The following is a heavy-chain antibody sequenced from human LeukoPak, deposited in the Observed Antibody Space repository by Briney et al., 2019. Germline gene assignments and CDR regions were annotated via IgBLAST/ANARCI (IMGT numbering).Heavy chain of an antibody. CDR1: GYSFTSYW. D-gene: IGHD6-13*01. V-gene: IGHV5-51*01. J-gene: IGHJ4*02. CDR2: IYPGDFDT. Sequence: GEALKISCKGSGYSFTSYWIGWVRQMPGKGLEWMRIIYPGDFDTRYSPSFQGQVTISADKSISTAYLQWSSLKASDTAMYYCARHVSAAVPYYFDYWGQGTLVTVSS. CDR3: ARHVSAAVPYYFDY.